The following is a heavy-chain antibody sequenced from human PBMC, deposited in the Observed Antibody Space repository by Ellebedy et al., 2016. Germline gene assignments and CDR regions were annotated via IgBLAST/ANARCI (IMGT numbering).Heavy chain of an antibody. J-gene: IGHJ5*02. Sequence: GGSLRLXXAASGFTFSKYWMTWVRQAPGKGLEWVANIKQDGSEKSYVDSVKGRFTISRDNAKDSLYLQMNSLRVEDTAVYYCVRTYGGNSGAFGWFDPWGQGALVTVSS. CDR1: GFTFSKYW. CDR3: VRTYGGNSGAFGWFDP. V-gene: IGHV3-7*01. D-gene: IGHD4-23*01. CDR2: IKQDGSEK.